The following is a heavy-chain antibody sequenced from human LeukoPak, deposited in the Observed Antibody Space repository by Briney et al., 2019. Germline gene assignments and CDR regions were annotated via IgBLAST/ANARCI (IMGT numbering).Heavy chain of an antibody. CDR2: IYSGGST. J-gene: IGHJ6*02. V-gene: IGHV3-66*01. Sequence: GGSLRLSCAASGFTVSSDYMSWVRQAPGKGLEWVSTIYSGGSTYYADSVKGRFTVSRDNSKNTLYLRMNSLRAEDTAVYYCARDPGLPNGMDVWGQGTTVTVSS. CDR1: GFTVSSDY. CDR3: ARDPGLPNGMDV.